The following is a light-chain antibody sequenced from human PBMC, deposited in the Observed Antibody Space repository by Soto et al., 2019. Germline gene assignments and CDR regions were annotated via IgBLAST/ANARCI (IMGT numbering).Light chain of an antibody. J-gene: IGLJ2*01. CDR3: SSYTSTDTLV. CDR2: EVS. Sequence: QSALTQPPSASGFPGQSVTISCTGTSSDVGYYDYVSWYQQHPGKAPKLMIYEVSNRPSGVSNRFSGSKSGNTASLTISGLQAEDEAAYYCSSYTSTDTLVFGGGTKVTVL. V-gene: IGLV2-14*01. CDR1: SSDVGYYDY.